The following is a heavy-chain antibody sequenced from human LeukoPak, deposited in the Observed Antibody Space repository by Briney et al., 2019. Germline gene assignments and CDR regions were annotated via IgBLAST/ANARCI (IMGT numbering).Heavy chain of an antibody. D-gene: IGHD6-13*01. V-gene: IGHV4-59*01. CDR2: IYYSGST. Sequence: SETLSLTCTVSGASISSYYWSWIRQPPGKGLEWIGYIYYSGSTHYNPSLKSRVTIPVDTSKNQFSLKVTSVTAADTAVYYCASGPYPAAGTDHQFDYWGQGTLVTVSS. CDR3: ASGPYPAAGTDHQFDY. J-gene: IGHJ4*02. CDR1: GASISSYY.